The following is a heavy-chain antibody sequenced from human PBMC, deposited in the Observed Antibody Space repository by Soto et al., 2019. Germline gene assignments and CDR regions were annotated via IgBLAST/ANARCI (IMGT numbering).Heavy chain of an antibody. V-gene: IGHV3-23*01. CDR2: ISGSGGST. CDR1: GFTFSSYA. D-gene: IGHD2-15*01. Sequence: EVQLLESGGGLVQPGGSLRLSCAASGFTFSSYAMSWVRQAPGKGLEWVSAISGSGGSTYYADSVKGRFTISRDNSKNTLYLQMNSLRAEDTAVYYCAKSGIVVVVAAIYPYYFDYWGQGTLVTVSS. J-gene: IGHJ4*02. CDR3: AKSGIVVVVAAIYPYYFDY.